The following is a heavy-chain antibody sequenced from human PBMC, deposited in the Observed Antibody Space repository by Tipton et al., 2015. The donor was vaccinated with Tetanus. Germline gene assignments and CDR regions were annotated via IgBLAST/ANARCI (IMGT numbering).Heavy chain of an antibody. J-gene: IGHJ4*02. CDR3: VKGSSSSRPYYFDC. D-gene: IGHD6-6*01. CDR1: GFTFSAFA. Sequence: SLRLSCAASGFTFSAFAMSWVRQAPGKGLEWVSAITNSGGDTYHADSVKGRLTISRDNSKNTLYLQMNSLRAEDTALYYCVKGSSSSRPYYFDCWGQGTLVTVSS. V-gene: IGHV3-23*01. CDR2: ITNSGGDT.